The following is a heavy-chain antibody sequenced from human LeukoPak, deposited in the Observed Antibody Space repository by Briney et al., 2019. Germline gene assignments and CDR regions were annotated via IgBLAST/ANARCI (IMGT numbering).Heavy chain of an antibody. V-gene: IGHV4-34*01. Sequence: PSETLSLTCAVYGGSFSGYYWSLIRQPPGKGLEWIGEINHSGSTNYSPSLKSRVTISVDTSKNQFSLKLSSVTAADTAVYYCASYSSSWQRGYNWFDPWGQGTLVTVSS. J-gene: IGHJ5*02. CDR2: INHSGST. D-gene: IGHD6-13*01. CDR3: ASYSSSWQRGYNWFDP. CDR1: GGSFSGYY.